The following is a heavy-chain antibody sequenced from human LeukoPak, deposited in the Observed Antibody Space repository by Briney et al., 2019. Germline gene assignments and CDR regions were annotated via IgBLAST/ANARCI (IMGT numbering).Heavy chain of an antibody. J-gene: IGHJ4*02. V-gene: IGHV5-51*01. Sequence: GESLKISCQASGYTFTNSWIAWVRQMPGKGLEWVGMTFPGDSDTRYSPSFQGLVTISADKSITTAYLQWSSLKASDTAMYYCARHPAGSDDYWGQGTLVTVSS. CDR3: ARHPAGSDDY. CDR1: GYTFTNSW. D-gene: IGHD5-12*01. CDR2: TFPGDSDT.